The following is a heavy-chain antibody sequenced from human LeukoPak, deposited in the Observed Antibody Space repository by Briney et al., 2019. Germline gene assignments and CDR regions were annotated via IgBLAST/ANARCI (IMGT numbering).Heavy chain of an antibody. J-gene: IGHJ6*03. CDR1: GFTFSSYW. D-gene: IGHD4-11*01. Sequence: PGGSLRLSCAASGFTFSSYWMSWVRQAPGKGLEWVANIKQDGSEKYYVDSLKGRFTISRDNAKNSLYLQMNSLRAEDTAVYYCAREGLSFYSNYDNYYYYYYMDVWGKGTTVTVSS. V-gene: IGHV3-7*01. CDR3: AREGLSFYSNYDNYYYYYYMDV. CDR2: IKQDGSEK.